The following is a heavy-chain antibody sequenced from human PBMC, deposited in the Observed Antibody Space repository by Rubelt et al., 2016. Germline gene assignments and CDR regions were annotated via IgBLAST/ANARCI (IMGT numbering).Heavy chain of an antibody. CDR3: ARGGVNWNYDY. CDR2: LLYPGKT. V-gene: IGHV4-39*01. Sequence: QVQLQSSGPGLVQSPETLSLTCTVSGTSINNNNHYWGWVRLTPGKGLEWIGSLLYPGKTSYNPSLRSRVTISVDASKNKFSLRVTSATAADTAVYYCARGGVNWNYDYWGQGTLVTVSS. CDR1: GTSINNNNHY. J-gene: IGHJ4*02. D-gene: IGHD1-7*01.